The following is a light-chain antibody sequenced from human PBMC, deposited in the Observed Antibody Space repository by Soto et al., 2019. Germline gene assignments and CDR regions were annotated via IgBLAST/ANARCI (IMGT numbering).Light chain of an antibody. Sequence: DIQMTQSPSSLSASVGDRVTVTCRASQSIKSHLNWYQQKLGQAPKLLIYGSSTLEGGVPSRFSGSGSRTEFTLTISSLQPEDSATYYCQQSYTFPFTFGPGTKVNIK. J-gene: IGKJ3*01. CDR3: QQSYTFPFT. V-gene: IGKV1-39*01. CDR2: GSS. CDR1: QSIKSH.